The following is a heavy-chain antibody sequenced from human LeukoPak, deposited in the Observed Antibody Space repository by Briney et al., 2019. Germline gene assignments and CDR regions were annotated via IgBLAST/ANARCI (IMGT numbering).Heavy chain of an antibody. J-gene: IGHJ4*02. V-gene: IGHV1-8*01. CDR3: ATRGRAGYYFDY. CDR2: MNPNSGNT. D-gene: IGHD5-24*01. Sequence: ASVKVSCKASGYTFTSYDINWVRQATGQGLEWMGWMNPNSGNTGYAQKFQGRVTMTRNTSISTAYMELSSLRSEDTAVYYCATRGRAGYYFDYWGQGTLDTVSS. CDR1: GYTFTSYD.